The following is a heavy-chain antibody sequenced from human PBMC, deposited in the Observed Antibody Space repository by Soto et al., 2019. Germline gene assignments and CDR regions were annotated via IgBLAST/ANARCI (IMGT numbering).Heavy chain of an antibody. D-gene: IGHD1-26*01. CDR3: ARDGGRHSGGIDY. CDR1: GGTFSSYS. Sequence: QVQLVQSGAEVKKHGSSVNVSCKASGGTFSSYSINWVRQAPGQGLEWMGEIIPIFGTANYAQKFQGRVTITADESTSTAYMELSSLRSEDTAVSSCARDGGRHSGGIDYCGQGTLVTVSS. J-gene: IGHJ4*02. V-gene: IGHV1-69*01. CDR2: IIPIFGTA.